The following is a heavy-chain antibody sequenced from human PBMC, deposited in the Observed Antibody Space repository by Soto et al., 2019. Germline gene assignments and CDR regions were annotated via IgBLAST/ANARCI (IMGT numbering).Heavy chain of an antibody. CDR2: ISAYNGNT. V-gene: IGHV1-18*01. Sequence: ASVKVSCKASGYTFTSYGISWVRQAPGQGLDWMGWISAYNGNTNYAQKLQGRVTMTTDTSTSTAYMELRSLRSDDTAVYYCARDLCYDILTGYSPYGMDVWGQGTTVTVSS. CDR3: ARDLCYDILTGYSPYGMDV. J-gene: IGHJ6*02. CDR1: GYTFTSYG. D-gene: IGHD3-9*01.